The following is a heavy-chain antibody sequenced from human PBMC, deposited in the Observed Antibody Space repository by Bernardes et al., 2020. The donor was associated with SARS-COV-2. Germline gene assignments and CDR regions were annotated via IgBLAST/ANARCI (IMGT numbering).Heavy chain of an antibody. D-gene: IGHD3-10*01. CDR2: IHSDDSDGAT. CDR1: GFTVTTNC. CDR3: ARGLSGTYYNDLGY. V-gene: IGHV3-53*01. Sequence: GGSLRLSCAASGFTVTTNCMTWVRQAPGKGLEWVSVIHSDDSDGATYYADSVKGRFTISRDSSKNTLFLQMNSLRAEDTAVYYCARGLSGTYYNDLGYWGQGTLVTVSS. J-gene: IGHJ4*02.